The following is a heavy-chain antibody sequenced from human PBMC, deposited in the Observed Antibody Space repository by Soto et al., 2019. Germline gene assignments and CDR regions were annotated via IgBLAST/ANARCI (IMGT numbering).Heavy chain of an antibody. V-gene: IGHV1-18*01. CDR1: GYTFTSYG. CDR2: ISAYNGNT. CDR3: ARGTRNLHYYDSSGYYIYFDY. Sequence: GASVKVSCKASGYTFTSYGISWVRQAPGQGLEWMGWISAYNGNTNYAQKLQGRVTMTTDTSTSTAYMELRSLRSDDTAVYYCARGTRNLHYYDSSGYYIYFDYWGQGTLVTVSS. J-gene: IGHJ4*02. D-gene: IGHD3-22*01.